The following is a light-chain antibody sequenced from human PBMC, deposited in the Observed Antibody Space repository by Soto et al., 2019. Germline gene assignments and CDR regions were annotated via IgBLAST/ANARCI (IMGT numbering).Light chain of an antibody. Sequence: IVLTQSPGTLSLSPGERATLSCRASQSVSSYLAWYQQKPGQAPRXLIYDASNRATGIPARFSGSGSGTELTITISSLQPDDFATYYCQHYNSYSEAFGQGTKVDIK. J-gene: IGKJ1*01. CDR3: QHYNSYSEA. CDR1: QSVSSY. CDR2: DAS. V-gene: IGKV3-11*01.